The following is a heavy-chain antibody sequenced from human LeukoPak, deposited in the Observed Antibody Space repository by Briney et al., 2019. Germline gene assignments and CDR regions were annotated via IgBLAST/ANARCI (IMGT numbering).Heavy chain of an antibody. CDR1: GITLSNYG. CDR2: ISGSGGST. J-gene: IGHJ4*02. D-gene: IGHD3-22*01. V-gene: IGHV3-23*01. CDR3: AKRGVVIRVILVGFHKEAYYFDS. Sequence: PGGSLRLSCAVSGITLSNYGMSWVRQAPGKGLEWVAGISGSGGSTNYADSVKGRFTISRDNPKNTLFLQMKSLRAEDTAVYFCAKRGVVIRVILVGFHKEAYYFDSWGQGALVTVPS.